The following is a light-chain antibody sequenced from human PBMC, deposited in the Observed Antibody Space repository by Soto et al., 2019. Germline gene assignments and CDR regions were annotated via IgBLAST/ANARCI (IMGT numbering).Light chain of an antibody. CDR3: QQYKDWSPYT. CDR1: QRISSN. J-gene: IGKJ2*01. CDR2: GAS. Sequence: EILMTQSPATLSFSPGERATLSCRASQRISSNVAWYQQRPGQAPRLLIYGASTRATGVPARVSGGGSGTEFTLTISSLQSEDFAVYFCQQYKDWSPYTFGQGTKLEIK. V-gene: IGKV3-15*01.